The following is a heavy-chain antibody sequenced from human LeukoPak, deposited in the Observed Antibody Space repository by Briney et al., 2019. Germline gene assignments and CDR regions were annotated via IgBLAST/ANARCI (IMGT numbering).Heavy chain of an antibody. CDR1: GFTLSDYY. J-gene: IGHJ4*02. Sequence: GGSLRLSCAASGFTLSDYYMSWIRQAPGKGLEWVSYITTSGRGVYHADSVKGRFTISRDNAKNSLFLQMNSLRPEDTAVYYCARDSGRVNYWGQGTLVTVSS. V-gene: IGHV3-11*04. CDR2: ITTSGRGV. CDR3: ARDSGRVNY. D-gene: IGHD6-19*01.